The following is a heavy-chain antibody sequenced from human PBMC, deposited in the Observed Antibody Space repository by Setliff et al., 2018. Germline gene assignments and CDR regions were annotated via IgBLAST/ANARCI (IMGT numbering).Heavy chain of an antibody. V-gene: IGHV1-69*13. D-gene: IGHD4-17*01. J-gene: IGHJ6*02. Sequence: ASVKVSCKASGGTFSSYAITWVRQAPGQGLEWMGGIIPIFGTANYAQKFQGRVTITADESTSTAYMELSSLRSEDTAVYYCARDLIDPDYGDYLSFYYYGMDVWGQGTTVTVSS. CDR1: GGTFSSYA. CDR2: IIPIFGTA. CDR3: ARDLIDPDYGDYLSFYYYGMDV.